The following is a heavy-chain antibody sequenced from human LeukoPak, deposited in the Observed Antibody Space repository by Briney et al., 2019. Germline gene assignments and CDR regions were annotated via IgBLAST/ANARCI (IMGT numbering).Heavy chain of an antibody. D-gene: IGHD1-26*01. CDR1: GVTLYDYT. CDR3: AKELQVAGATNSHYYYGMDV. Sequence: GGSLRLSCAASGVTLYDYTLDGGCQGPGKGLGWVSGVSRTGGTIGYAASAKGRLTCPRAHAKNSLHRQRNSLRAQDPPFNYCAKELQVAGATNSHYYYGMDVWGQGTTVTVSS. J-gene: IGHJ6*02. V-gene: IGHV3-9*01. CDR2: VSRTGGTI.